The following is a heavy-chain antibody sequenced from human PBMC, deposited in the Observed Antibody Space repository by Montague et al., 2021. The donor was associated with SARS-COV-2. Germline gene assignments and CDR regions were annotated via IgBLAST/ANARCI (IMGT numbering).Heavy chain of an antibody. V-gene: IGHV4-59*01. CDR2: INYSGNT. CDR3: ARVPFVGRPFMNYYSGMDV. Sequence: SETLSLTCTVSGGSISGYYWSWIRQPPGKGLEWIGEINYSGNTNYNPSLKSRVTISVDTSKNQFSLKLSSVTAADTAVYYCARVPFVGRPFMNYYSGMDVWGQGTTVTVSS. CDR1: GGSISGYY. J-gene: IGHJ6*02. D-gene: IGHD2-15*01.